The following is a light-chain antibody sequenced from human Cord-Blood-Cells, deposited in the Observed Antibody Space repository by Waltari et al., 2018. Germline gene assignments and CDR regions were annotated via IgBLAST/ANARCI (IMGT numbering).Light chain of an antibody. V-gene: IGKV2-28*01. CDR2: LGS. CDR3: MQALQTPFT. J-gene: IGKJ3*01. CDR1: QSLLHSNGYNY. Sequence: DLVMTQSPLSLPVTPGEPGSISCRSSQSLLHSNGYNYLDWYLQKPGQSPQLLIYLGSNRASGVPDRFSGSGSGTDFTLKISRVEAEDVGVYYCMQALQTPFTFGPGTKVDIK.